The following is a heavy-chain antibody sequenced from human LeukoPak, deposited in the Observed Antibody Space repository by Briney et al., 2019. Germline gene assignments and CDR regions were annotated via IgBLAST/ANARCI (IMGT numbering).Heavy chain of an antibody. CDR1: GFTFSSYA. CDR2: ISGSGGST. V-gene: IGHV3-23*01. Sequence: GGSLRLSCAASGFTFSSYAMSWVRQAPGKGLEWVSAISGSGGSTYYADSAKGRFTISRDNSKNTLYLQMNSLRAEDTAVYYCAKGGGQSDIVVVVAAIDYWGQGTLVTVSS. J-gene: IGHJ4*02. CDR3: AKGGGQSDIVVVVAAIDY. D-gene: IGHD2-15*01.